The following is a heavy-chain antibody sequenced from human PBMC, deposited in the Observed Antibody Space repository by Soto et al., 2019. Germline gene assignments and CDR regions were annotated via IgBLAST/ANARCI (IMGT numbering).Heavy chain of an antibody. CDR2: IYSSGST. D-gene: IGHD3-22*01. J-gene: IGHJ3*01. CDR3: ATPVSSGYQAFEV. V-gene: IGHV4-39*01. CDR1: GGSIISSSYY. Sequence: SEPLSLTCTVSGGSIISSSYYWGWIRQPPGKGLEWIGSIYSSGSTYYNPSLKSRVTISVDTSKNQFSLKLSSVTAADTAVYYCATPVSSGYQAFEVWGQGTMVTVSS.